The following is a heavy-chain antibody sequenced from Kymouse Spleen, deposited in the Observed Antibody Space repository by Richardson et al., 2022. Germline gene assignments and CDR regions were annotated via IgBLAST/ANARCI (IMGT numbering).Heavy chain of an antibody. V-gene: IGHV4-34*01. CDR1: GGSFSGYY. CDR2: INHSGST. CDR3: ARGGIRYFDY. J-gene: IGHJ4*02. Sequence: QVQLQQWGAGLLKPSETLSLTCAVYGGSFSGYYWSWIRQPPGKGLEWIGEINHSGSTNYNPSLKSRVTISVDTSKNQFSLKLSSVTAADTAVYYCARGGIRYFDYWGQGTLVTVSS. D-gene: IGHD3-9*01.